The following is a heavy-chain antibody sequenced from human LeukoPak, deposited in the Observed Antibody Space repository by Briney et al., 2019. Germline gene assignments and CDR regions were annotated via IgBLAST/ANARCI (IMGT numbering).Heavy chain of an antibody. D-gene: IGHD6-13*01. J-gene: IGHJ4*02. CDR1: GYSISSGYY. V-gene: IGHV4-38-2*02. CDR2: IYHSGST. Sequence: SETLSLTCTVSGYSISSGYYWGWIRQPPGKGLEWIGSIYHSGSTYYNPSLKSRVTISVDTSKNQFSLKLSSVTAADTAVYYCAREGSSLRTPIDYWGQGTLVTVSS. CDR3: AREGSSLRTPIDY.